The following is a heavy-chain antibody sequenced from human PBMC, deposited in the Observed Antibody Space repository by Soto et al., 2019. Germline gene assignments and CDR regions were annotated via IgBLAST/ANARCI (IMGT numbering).Heavy chain of an antibody. CDR2: INHSGST. Sequence: QVQLQQWGAGLLKPSETLSLTCAVYGGSFSGYYWSWIRQPPGKGLEWIGEINHSGSTNYNPSLKSRXXIXVXXSKNQFSLKLSSVTAADTAVYYCARAILWFGELDVWGQGTTVTVSS. V-gene: IGHV4-34*01. CDR3: ARAILWFGELDV. J-gene: IGHJ6*02. CDR1: GGSFSGYY. D-gene: IGHD3-10*01.